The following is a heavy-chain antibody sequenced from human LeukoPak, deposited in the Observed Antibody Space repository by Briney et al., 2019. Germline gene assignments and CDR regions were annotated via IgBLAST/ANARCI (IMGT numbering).Heavy chain of an antibody. Sequence: PSETLSLTCTVSGGSISSSSYYWGWIRQPPGKGLEWIGSIYYSGSTYYNPSLKSRVTISVDTSKNQFSLKLSSVTAADTAVYYCARDSITMIVVADYFDYWGQGTLVTVSS. D-gene: IGHD3-22*01. CDR2: IYYSGST. V-gene: IGHV4-39*07. J-gene: IGHJ4*02. CDR1: GGSISSSSYY. CDR3: ARDSITMIVVADYFDY.